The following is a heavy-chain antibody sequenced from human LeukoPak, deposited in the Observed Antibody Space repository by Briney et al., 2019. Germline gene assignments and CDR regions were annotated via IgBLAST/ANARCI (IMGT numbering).Heavy chain of an antibody. CDR1: GFMFSDYS. J-gene: IGHJ4*02. D-gene: IGHD5-24*01. Sequence: GGSLRLSCAASGFMFSDYSMNWVRQAPGKGLEWISYIGIDSGNTNYADSVKGRFTISGDKAKNTLYLQMNSLRVEDTAVYYCARDYKYAFDNWGQGTLVTVSS. CDR3: ARDYKYAFDN. V-gene: IGHV3-48*01. CDR2: IGIDSGNT.